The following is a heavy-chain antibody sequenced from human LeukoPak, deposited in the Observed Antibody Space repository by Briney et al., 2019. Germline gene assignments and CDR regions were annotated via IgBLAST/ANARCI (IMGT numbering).Heavy chain of an antibody. V-gene: IGHV3-7*04. J-gene: IGHJ4*02. CDR3: ARGMTWSAY. CDR2: IKGDGSEK. CDR1: GFTFSTYW. D-gene: IGHD2-21*02. Sequence: PGGSLRLSRAASGFTFSTYWMLWVRQAPGKGLEWVANIKGDGSEKHYVDSVKGRFTISRDNAKSTLYLQMNSLRADDTALYYCARGMTWSAYWGQGTMVAVAS.